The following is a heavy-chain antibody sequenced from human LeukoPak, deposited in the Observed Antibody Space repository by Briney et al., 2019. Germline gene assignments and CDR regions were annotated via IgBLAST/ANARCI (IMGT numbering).Heavy chain of an antibody. V-gene: IGHV4-34*01. CDR3: ARNKGQFYEYFDY. J-gene: IGHJ4*02. CDR2: INHSGST. D-gene: IGHD5/OR15-5a*01. Sequence: SETLSLTCAVYGGSFSGYYRSWLRQPPGKGLEWIGEINHSGSTNYKPSLKSRVTISVDTSKNQFSLKLSSVTAADTAVYYCARNKGQFYEYFDYWGQGTLVTVSS. CDR1: GGSFSGYY.